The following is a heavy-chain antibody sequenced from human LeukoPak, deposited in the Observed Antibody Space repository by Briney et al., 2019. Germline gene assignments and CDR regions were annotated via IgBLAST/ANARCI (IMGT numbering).Heavy chain of an antibody. CDR2: IYTSGST. Sequence: SQTLSLTCTVSGGSISSGSYYWSWIRQPAGKGLEWIGRIYTSGSTNYNPSLRSRVTISVDTSKNQFSLKLSSVTAADTAVYYCARGPSGYHFDYWGQGTLVTVSS. CDR3: ARGPSGYHFDY. J-gene: IGHJ4*02. D-gene: IGHD3-22*01. CDR1: GGSISSGSYY. V-gene: IGHV4-61*02.